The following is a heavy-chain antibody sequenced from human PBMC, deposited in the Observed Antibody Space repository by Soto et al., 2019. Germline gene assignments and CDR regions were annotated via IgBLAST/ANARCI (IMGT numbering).Heavy chain of an antibody. CDR2: IFYSGSS. Sequence: QLQLQESGPGLVKPSGTLSLTCTVSGGSISSSHYYWGWIRQPPGKGLEWIGTIFYSGSSYYNPTLKSRVTISVDTSKNQFSLKLNSMTAADTAVYYCARTGGDYDMDAFHIWGQGTMVTVSS. CDR3: ARTGGDYDMDAFHI. D-gene: IGHD4-17*01. J-gene: IGHJ3*02. V-gene: IGHV4-39*01. CDR1: GGSISSSHYY.